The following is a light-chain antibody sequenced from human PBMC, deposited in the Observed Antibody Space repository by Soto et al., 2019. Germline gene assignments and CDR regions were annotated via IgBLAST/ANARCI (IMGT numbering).Light chain of an antibody. CDR2: DAS. J-gene: IGKJ1*01. Sequence: EIVLTHSPATLSLSPGERATLSCRASQSVSSYLAWYQQKPGQAPRLLIYDASNRATGIPARFSGSGSGTDFTLTISSLEPEDFAVYYCQQRSNWPPGGTFGQGTKVDIK. CDR3: QQRSNWPPGGT. V-gene: IGKV3-11*01. CDR1: QSVSSY.